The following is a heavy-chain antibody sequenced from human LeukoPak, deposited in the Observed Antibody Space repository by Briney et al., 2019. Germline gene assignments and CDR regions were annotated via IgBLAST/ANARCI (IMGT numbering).Heavy chain of an antibody. CDR2: IYSDGGT. D-gene: IGHD6-19*01. J-gene: IGHJ4*02. Sequence: GGSLTLSCAASGFSVNDNYMSWVRQAPAKGLEWVSVIYSDGGTFYSDSVKGRFTISRDYSKNTLYLQMNSLRADDTAVYYCARDSSGPAFWGQGTLVTVSS. V-gene: IGHV3-53*01. CDR1: GFSVNDNY. CDR3: ARDSSGPAF.